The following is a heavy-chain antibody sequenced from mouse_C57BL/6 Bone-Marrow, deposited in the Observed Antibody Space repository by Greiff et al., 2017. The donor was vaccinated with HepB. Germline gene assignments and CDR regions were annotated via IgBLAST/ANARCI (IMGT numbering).Heavy chain of an antibody. J-gene: IGHJ1*03. Sequence: QVQLQQSGPELVKPGASVKISCKASGYAFSSSWMNWVKQRPGKGLEWIGRIYPGDGDTNYNGKFKGKATLTADKSSSTAYMQLSSLTSEDSAVYFCARWASNRYWYFDVWGTGTTVTVSS. CDR2: IYPGDGDT. CDR3: ARWASNRYWYFDV. CDR1: GYAFSSSW. V-gene: IGHV1-82*01. D-gene: IGHD2-5*01.